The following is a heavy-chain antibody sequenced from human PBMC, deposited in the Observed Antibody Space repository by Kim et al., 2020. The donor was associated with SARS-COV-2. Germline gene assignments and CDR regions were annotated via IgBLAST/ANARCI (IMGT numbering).Heavy chain of an antibody. D-gene: IGHD1-20*01. CDR3: ARAPPITGSALDY. V-gene: IGHV4-31*02. J-gene: IGHJ4*02. Sequence: YNPSLKSRVTISVDTSKNQFSLKLGSVTAAETAVYYCARAPPITGSALDYWGQGTLVTVSS.